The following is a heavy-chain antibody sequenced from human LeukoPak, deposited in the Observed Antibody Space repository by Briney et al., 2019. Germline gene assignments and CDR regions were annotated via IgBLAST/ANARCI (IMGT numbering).Heavy chain of an antibody. J-gene: IGHJ5*02. Sequence: SETLSLTCTVSGGSISSSNYCWGWIRQPPGKGLEWIGSIYYSGSTYYNPSLNSRVIVSLDTSKNQFSLKLTSVTAADTAVYYCARDTGQYAPGTPGFTRFDPWGQGTLVTVSS. CDR3: ARDTGQYAPGTPGFTRFDP. CDR2: IYYSGST. V-gene: IGHV4-39*07. CDR1: GGSISSSNYC. D-gene: IGHD3-10*01.